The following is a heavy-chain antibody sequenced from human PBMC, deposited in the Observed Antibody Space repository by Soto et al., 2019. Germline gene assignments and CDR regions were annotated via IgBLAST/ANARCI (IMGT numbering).Heavy chain of an antibody. CDR2: IYHSGRT. D-gene: IGHD4-17*01. J-gene: IGHJ4*02. CDR3: ARGMTTVTTFDY. CDR1: GGSISSGGYS. Sequence: QLQLQESGSGLVKPSQTLSLTCAVSGGSISSGGYSCNWIRQPPGKGLEWIGYIYHSGRTYYNPSLKSRVTISVDRSNNQFSLKRSSVTAADTAVYYCARGMTTVTTFDYWGQGTLVTVSS. V-gene: IGHV4-30-2*01.